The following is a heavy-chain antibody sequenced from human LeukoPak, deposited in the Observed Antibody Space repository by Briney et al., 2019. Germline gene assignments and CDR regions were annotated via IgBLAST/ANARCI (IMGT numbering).Heavy chain of an antibody. V-gene: IGHV4-34*01. CDR3: ARGGVVVPAANPALDH. J-gene: IGHJ4*02. Sequence: TPSETLSLTCAVYGGSFSGYYWSWIRQPPGKGLERIGEINHSGSTNYNPSLKSRVTISVDTSKNQFSLKLRSVTAADTAVYYCARGGVVVPAANPALDHWGQGTLVTVSS. CDR1: GGSFSGYY. CDR2: INHSGST. D-gene: IGHD2-2*01.